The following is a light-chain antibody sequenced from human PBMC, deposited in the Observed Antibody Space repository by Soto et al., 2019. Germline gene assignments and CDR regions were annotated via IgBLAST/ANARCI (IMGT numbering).Light chain of an antibody. CDR2: SDN. Sequence: QSVLTQPPSASGNPGQRVTISFSGSNSNLGSNYVYWYQQFSGTAPKLLIYSDNQRPSGVPDRLSGSKSGTSASLAISGLRSEYEADYYCAAWDDSLRGWVFVGGTKLTVL. CDR3: AAWDDSLRGWV. V-gene: IGLV1-47*02. CDR1: NSNLGSNY. J-gene: IGLJ3*02.